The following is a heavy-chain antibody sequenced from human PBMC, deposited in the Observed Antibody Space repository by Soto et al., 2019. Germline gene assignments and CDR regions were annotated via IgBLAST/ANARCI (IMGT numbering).Heavy chain of an antibody. CDR1: GGSISSGGYY. Sequence: QVQLQESGPGLVKPSQTLSLTCTVSGGSISSGGYYWSWIRQHPGKGLDWIGYIYYSGSTYYNPSLTSRVTISVDTSKYRFSLKLSSVTAADTAVYYCAGAAHIAADDYWYFELWGRGTLVTFSS. D-gene: IGHD6-6*01. V-gene: IGHV4-31*03. CDR2: IYYSGST. CDR3: AGAAHIAADDYWYFEL. J-gene: IGHJ2*01.